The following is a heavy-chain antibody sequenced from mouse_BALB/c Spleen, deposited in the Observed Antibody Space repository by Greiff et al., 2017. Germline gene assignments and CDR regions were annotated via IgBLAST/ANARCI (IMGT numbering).Heavy chain of an antibody. CDR1: GYTFSSYW. V-gene: IGHV1-9*01. D-gene: IGHD6-5*01. CDR2: ILPGSGST. Sequence: QVQLQQSGAELMKPGASVKISCKATGYTFSSYWIEWVKQRPGHGLEWIGEILPGSGSTNYNEKFKGKATFTADTSSNTAYMQLSSLTSEDSAVYYCARLDPYAGFAYWGQGTLVTVSA. CDR3: ARLDPYAGFAY. J-gene: IGHJ3*01.